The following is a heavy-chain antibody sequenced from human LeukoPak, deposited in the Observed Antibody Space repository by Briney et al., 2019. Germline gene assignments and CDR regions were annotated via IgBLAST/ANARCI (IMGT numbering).Heavy chain of an antibody. CDR1: GGSISSGSYY. V-gene: IGHV4-61*02. CDR2: IYTSGST. CDR3: ALSPMIVVVINGYYFDY. D-gene: IGHD3-22*01. Sequence: SETLSLTCTVSGGSISSGSYYWSWIRQPAGKGLEWIGRIYTSGSTNYNPSLKSRVAISVDTSKNQFSLKLSSVTAADTAVYYWALSPMIVVVINGYYFDYWGQGTLVTVSS. J-gene: IGHJ4*02.